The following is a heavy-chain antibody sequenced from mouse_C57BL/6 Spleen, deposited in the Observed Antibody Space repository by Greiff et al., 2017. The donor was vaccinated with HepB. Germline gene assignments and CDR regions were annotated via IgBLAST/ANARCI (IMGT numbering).Heavy chain of an antibody. J-gene: IGHJ4*01. CDR2: INPSSGYT. D-gene: IGHD2-12*01. V-gene: IGHV1-4*01. CDR3: ARSRRDYYAMDY. CDR1: GYTFTSYT. Sequence: VKLQESGAELARPGASVKMSCKASGYTFTSYTMHWVKQRPGQGLEWIGYINPSSGYTKYNQKFKDKATLTADKSSSTAYMQLSSLTSEDSAVYYCARSRRDYYAMDYWGQGTSVTVSS.